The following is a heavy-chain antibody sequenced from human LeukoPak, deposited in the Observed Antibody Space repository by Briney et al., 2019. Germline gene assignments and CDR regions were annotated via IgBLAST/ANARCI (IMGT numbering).Heavy chain of an antibody. CDR1: GGSISSYY. CDR3: ARDLAVRGVIIY. V-gene: IGHV4-4*07. J-gene: IGHJ4*02. Sequence: SETLSLTCTVSGGSISSYYLSWIRQPAGKGLEWIGRIYTSGSTNYNPSLKSRVTMSVDTSKNQFSLKLSSVTAADTAVYYCARDLAVRGVIIYWGQGTLVTVSS. CDR2: IYTSGST. D-gene: IGHD3-10*01.